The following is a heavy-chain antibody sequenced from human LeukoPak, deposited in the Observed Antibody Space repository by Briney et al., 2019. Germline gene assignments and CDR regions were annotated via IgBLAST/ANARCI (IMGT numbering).Heavy chain of an antibody. CDR3: TKERYWRDGYNTGYYYGMDV. CDR2: IKSKIDGGTT. CDR1: GFIFGNAW. V-gene: IGHV3-15*07. J-gene: IGHJ6*02. D-gene: IGHD5-24*01. Sequence: PGGCLRLSCAASGFIFGNAWMKWVRQAPGKGLEWVGHIKSKIDGGTTEYAAPVKGRFTISRDDSKNTLYLQINSLKTEDTAVYYCTKERYWRDGYNTGYYYGMDVWGQGTTVTVS.